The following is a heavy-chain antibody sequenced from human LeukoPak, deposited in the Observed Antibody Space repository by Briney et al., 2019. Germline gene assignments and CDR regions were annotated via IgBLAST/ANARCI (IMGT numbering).Heavy chain of an antibody. Sequence: GGSLRLSCAADGFTFSDFRINWDRPVQGKGLGWVSSINPTSTSIYYADAVRGRFTISRDNATSSLYLQMNSLRAEDTAVYYGVRLRRNSDRSDYYYYYNSWGQGTLVTVSS. CDR2: INPTSTSI. CDR1: GFTFSDFR. D-gene: IGHD3-22*01. CDR3: VRLRRNSDRSDYYYYYNS. V-gene: IGHV3-21*01. J-gene: IGHJ4*02.